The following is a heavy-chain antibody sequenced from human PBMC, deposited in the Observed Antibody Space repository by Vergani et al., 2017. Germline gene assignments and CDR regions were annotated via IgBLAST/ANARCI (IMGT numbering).Heavy chain of an antibody. CDR3: ARDYASYQLPRNYYFDY. CDR2: INPSGGST. V-gene: IGHV1-46*01. Sequence: QVQLVQSGAEVKKPGASVKVSCKASGYTFTSYYMLWVRQAPGQGLEWMGIINPSGGSTSYAQKFQGRVTMTRDTSTSTVYMELSSLRSEDTAVYYCARDYASYQLPRNYYFDYWGQGTLVTVSS. CDR1: GYTFTSYY. J-gene: IGHJ4*02. D-gene: IGHD2-2*01.